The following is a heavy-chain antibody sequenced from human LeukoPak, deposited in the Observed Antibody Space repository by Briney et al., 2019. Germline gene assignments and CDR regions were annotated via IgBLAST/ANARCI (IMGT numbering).Heavy chain of an antibody. CDR3: AKWELYSGFYYIDY. CDR2: IKQDGSLI. CDR1: GFTFSSYW. D-gene: IGHD1-26*01. Sequence: GGSLRLSCAASGFTFSSYWMTWVRQAPGKGLEWVANIKQDGSLIYYVDSVKGRFTISRDNAKHSLYLQMNSLRAEDTAVYYCAKWELYSGFYYIDYWGQGTLATVSS. J-gene: IGHJ4*02. V-gene: IGHV3-7*01.